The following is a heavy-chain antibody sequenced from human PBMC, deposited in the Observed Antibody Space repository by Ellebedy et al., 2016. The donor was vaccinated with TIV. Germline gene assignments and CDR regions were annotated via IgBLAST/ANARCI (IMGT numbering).Heavy chain of an antibody. D-gene: IGHD2-2*01. V-gene: IGHV3-23*01. CDR1: GFTFSSYA. J-gene: IGHJ5*02. CDR3: ARETDIVVVPAAPDNWFDP. CDR2: ISGSGGST. Sequence: GGSLRLSXAASGFTFSSYAMSWVRQAPGKGLEWVSAISGSGGSTYYADSVKGRFTISRDNSKNTLYLQMNSLRAEDTAVYYCARETDIVVVPAAPDNWFDPWGQGTLVTVSS.